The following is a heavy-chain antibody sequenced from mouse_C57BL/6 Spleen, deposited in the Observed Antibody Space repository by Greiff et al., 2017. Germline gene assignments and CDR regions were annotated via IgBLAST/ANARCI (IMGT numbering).Heavy chain of an antibody. CDR2: IWSGGNT. CDR1: GFSLTSYG. CDR3: ARKNNGSPHWYFDV. Sequence: QVQLKESGPGLVQPSQCLSITCTVSGFSLTSYGVHWVRQSPGKGLEWLGVIWSGGNTDYNATFISRLCISKYNSKTQVFFKMNSLQTDDTAIYYCARKNNGSPHWYFDVWGTGTTVTVSS. V-gene: IGHV2-2*01. J-gene: IGHJ1*03. D-gene: IGHD1-1*01.